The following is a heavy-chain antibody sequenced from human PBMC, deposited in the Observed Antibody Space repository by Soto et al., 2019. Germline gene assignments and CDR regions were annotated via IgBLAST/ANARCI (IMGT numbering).Heavy chain of an antibody. Sequence: QVQLVQSGAEVKKPGASVKVSCKASGYTFTSYDINWVRQATGQGLEWMGWMNPNSGNTGYAQKFQGRVTMTRNTSIRTAYMELRSLRSEDTAVYYWSGGAFRAHYDFWHGDSNYYYYYIDDWGKGTTVAVSS. CDR2: MNPNSGNT. D-gene: IGHD3-3*01. CDR1: GYTFTSYD. CDR3: SGGAFRAHYDFWHGDSNYYYYYIDD. V-gene: IGHV1-8*01. J-gene: IGHJ6*03.